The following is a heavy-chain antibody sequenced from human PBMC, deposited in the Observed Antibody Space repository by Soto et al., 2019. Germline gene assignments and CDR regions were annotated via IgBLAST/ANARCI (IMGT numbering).Heavy chain of an antibody. D-gene: IGHD3-3*01. CDR2: IYYSGST. V-gene: IGHV4-39*01. CDR1: GGSISSSSYY. CDR3: ARLGNDFWSGYFVYYFDY. Sequence: SETLSLTCTVSGGSISSSSYYWGWIRQPPGKGLEWIGSIYYSGSTYYNPSLKSRVTISVDTSKNQFSLKLSSVTAADTAVYYCARLGNDFWSGYFVYYFDYWGQGTLVTVSS. J-gene: IGHJ4*02.